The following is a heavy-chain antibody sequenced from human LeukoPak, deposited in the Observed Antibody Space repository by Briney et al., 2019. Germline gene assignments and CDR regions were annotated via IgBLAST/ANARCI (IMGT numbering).Heavy chain of an antibody. Sequence: GGSLRLSCAASGFTFSSYGMYWVRQAPGKGLEWVAFIRYDGSNKYYADSVKGRFTVSRDNSKNTLYLQMKSLRAEDTAVYYCAKGGGYEAQYYYYYLDVWGKGTTVTISS. V-gene: IGHV3-30*02. D-gene: IGHD5-12*01. CDR3: AKGGGYEAQYYYYYLDV. J-gene: IGHJ6*03. CDR1: GFTFSSYG. CDR2: IRYDGSNK.